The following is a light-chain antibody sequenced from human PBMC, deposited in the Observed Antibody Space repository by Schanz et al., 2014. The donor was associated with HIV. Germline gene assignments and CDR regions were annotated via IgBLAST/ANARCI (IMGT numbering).Light chain of an antibody. CDR3: QQRSNWPLT. CDR1: QSVSDSF. V-gene: IGKV3D-20*02. Sequence: VLTQSPGTLSLSPGDRATLSCRASQSVSDSFLAWYQQKPGQAPRLLIYRSSRRATGIPDRFSGSGSGTDFTLTISSLEPEDFAVYYCQQRSNWPLTFGGGTKVEFK. J-gene: IGKJ4*01. CDR2: RSS.